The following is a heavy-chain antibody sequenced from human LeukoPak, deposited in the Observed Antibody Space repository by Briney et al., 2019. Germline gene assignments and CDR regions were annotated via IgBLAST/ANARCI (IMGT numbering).Heavy chain of an antibody. V-gene: IGHV4-34*01. D-gene: IGHD2-2*02. CDR1: GGSFSGYY. CDR3: AREDLYCSSTSCYTFGMDV. CDR2: INHSGST. Sequence: PSETLSLTCAVYGGSFSGYYWSWIRQPPGKGLEWIGEINHSGSTNYNPSLKSRVTISVDTSKNQFSLKLSSVTAADTAVYYCAREDLYCSSTSCYTFGMDVWGQGTTVTVSS. J-gene: IGHJ6*02.